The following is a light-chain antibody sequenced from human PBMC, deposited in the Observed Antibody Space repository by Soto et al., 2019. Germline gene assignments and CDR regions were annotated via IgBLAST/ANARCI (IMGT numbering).Light chain of an antibody. V-gene: IGKV2-28*01. J-gene: IGKJ1*01. CDR2: LGS. CDR3: MQALQSWT. Sequence: EIVVTQSPLSLPVTPGEPASISCRSSQSLLHSNGHNYLEWYLQKPGQSPQLLIYLGSNRASGVPDRFRGSGSGTDFTLKISRVEAEDVGVYYCMQALQSWTFGQGTKVEIK. CDR1: QSLLHSNGHNY.